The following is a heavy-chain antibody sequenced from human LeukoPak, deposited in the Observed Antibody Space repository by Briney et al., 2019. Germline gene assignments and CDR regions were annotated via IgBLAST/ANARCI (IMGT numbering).Heavy chain of an antibody. CDR3: AKGDVVTAIFPLDY. CDR1: GFTFSSYA. CDR2: ISGSGGTR. J-gene: IGHJ4*02. V-gene: IGHV3-23*01. Sequence: PGGYLRLSCAASGFTFSSYAMSWVRHAPGKGLEWVSGISGSGGTRYYADSVQGRFTISRDNSKKTLFLQMSSLRAEDTAVYYCAKGDVVTAIFPLDYWGQGTLVIVSS. D-gene: IGHD5-12*01.